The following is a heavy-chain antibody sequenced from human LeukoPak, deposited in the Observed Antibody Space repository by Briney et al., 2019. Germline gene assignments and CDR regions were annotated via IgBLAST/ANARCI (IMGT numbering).Heavy chain of an antibody. CDR2: TYQSGST. CDR1: GYSIGSGYY. V-gene: IGHV4-38-2*02. CDR3: ARGPNSYPPLDYYYMDV. Sequence: SETLSLTCTVSGYSIGSGYYWGWIRPSPGKGLEWIGTTYQSGSTYYHPSPKSRVTISIDTSTNQISLRLSSVTAADTAVYYCARGPNSYPPLDYYYMDVWGKGTTVTVSS. J-gene: IGHJ6*03. D-gene: IGHD5-18*01.